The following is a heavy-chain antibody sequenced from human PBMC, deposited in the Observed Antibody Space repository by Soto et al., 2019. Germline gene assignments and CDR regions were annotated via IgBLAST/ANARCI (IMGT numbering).Heavy chain of an antibody. V-gene: IGHV4-34*01. D-gene: IGHD1-1*01. CDR1: GGSFSGYY. CDR3: ARDGWKGPANWFDP. J-gene: IGHJ5*02. Sequence: SETPSLXCAVYGGSFSGYYWSWIRQPPGKGLEWIGEINHSGSTNYSPSLKSRVTISVDTSKNQFSLKLSSVTAADTAVYYCARDGWKGPANWFDPWGQGTLVTVSS. CDR2: INHSGST.